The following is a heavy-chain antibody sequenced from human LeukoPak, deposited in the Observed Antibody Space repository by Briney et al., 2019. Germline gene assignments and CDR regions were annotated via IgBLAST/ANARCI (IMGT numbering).Heavy chain of an antibody. CDR2: MSPNSGNT. CDR1: GYTFTSYD. J-gene: IGHJ4*02. D-gene: IGHD3-9*01. Sequence: GSVKVSCKASGYTFTSYDITWVRQAPGQGPEWMGWMSPNSGNTGYAQKFQGRVTMTRNTSITTAYMELSSLTSEDTAVYYCARETTIPPYYFDYWGLGSQVTVSP. CDR3: ARETTIPPYYFDY. V-gene: IGHV1-8*01.